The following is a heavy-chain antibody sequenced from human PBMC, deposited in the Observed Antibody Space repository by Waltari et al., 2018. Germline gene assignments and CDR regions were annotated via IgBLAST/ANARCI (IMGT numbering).Heavy chain of an antibody. CDR1: GGSFSGYY. Sequence: QVHLQQWGAGLLTPSETLSLTSAVYGGSFSGYYWRWIRPPPGKGLAWIGEINHSGSTNYNPSLKSRVTISVDTSKNQFSLKLSSVTAADTAVYYCARGRQQLVLGNWFDPWGQGTLVTVSS. CDR3: ARGRQQLVLGNWFDP. D-gene: IGHD6-13*01. J-gene: IGHJ5*02. CDR2: INHSGST. V-gene: IGHV4-34*01.